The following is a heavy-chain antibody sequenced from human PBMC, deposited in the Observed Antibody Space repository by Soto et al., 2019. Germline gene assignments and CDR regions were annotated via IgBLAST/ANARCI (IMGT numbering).Heavy chain of an antibody. Sequence: ASVKVSCKASGFTFSAYYIYWVRQAPGHGLEWIGWINPNSGGTNNAQKFQGRVTMTRDTSTSTVYMELSALTPDDTAVYYCARSLLDEYSSSWRSAYYGMDVWGQGTTVTVSS. D-gene: IGHD6-13*01. J-gene: IGHJ6*02. V-gene: IGHV1-2*02. CDR3: ARSLLDEYSSSWRSAYYGMDV. CDR1: GFTFSAYY. CDR2: INPNSGGT.